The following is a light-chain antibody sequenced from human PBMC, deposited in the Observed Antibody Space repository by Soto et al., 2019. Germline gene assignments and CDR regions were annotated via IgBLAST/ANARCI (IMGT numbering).Light chain of an antibody. CDR1: SFNIGSNT. J-gene: IGLJ2*01. Sequence: QLVLTQPPSASGTPGQRVTISCSGRSFNIGSNTVNWYQQLPGTAPKLLISSNNQRPSGVPGRFSGSKSGTSASLAISGLQSEDEADYYCAAWDDSLNGVVFGGGTKLTVL. V-gene: IGLV1-44*01. CDR2: SNN. CDR3: AAWDDSLNGVV.